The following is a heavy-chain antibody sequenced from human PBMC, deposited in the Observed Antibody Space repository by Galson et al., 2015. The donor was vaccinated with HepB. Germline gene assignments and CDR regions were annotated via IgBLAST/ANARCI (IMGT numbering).Heavy chain of an antibody. CDR2: INTNTGKP. CDR3: ARTPYYGSGSYYNGWFDP. D-gene: IGHD3-10*01. CDR1: GYTFNNFA. V-gene: IGHV7-4-1*02. Sequence: SCKASGYTFNNFAVNWVRQAPGQGLEWMGWINTNTGKPTYARGFTGRFVFSLDTSVTTAYLQISSLKAEDIAVYYCARTPYYGSGSYYNGWFDPWGQGTLVTVSS. J-gene: IGHJ5*02.